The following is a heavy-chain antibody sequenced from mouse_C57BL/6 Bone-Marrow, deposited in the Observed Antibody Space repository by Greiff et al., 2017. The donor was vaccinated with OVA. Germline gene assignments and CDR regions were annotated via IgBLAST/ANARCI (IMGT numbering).Heavy chain of an antibody. J-gene: IGHJ3*01. V-gene: IGHV1-55*01. Sequence: QVHVKQPGAELVKPGASVKMSCQASGYTFTSYWITWVKQRPGQGLEWIGDIYPGSGSTNYNEKFKSKATLTVDTSSSTAYMQLSSLTSEDSAVYYWARSEIYYEYDWFAYWGQGTLVTVSA. CDR3: ARSEIYYEYDWFAY. CDR1: GYTFTSYW. CDR2: IYPGSGST. D-gene: IGHD2-4*01.